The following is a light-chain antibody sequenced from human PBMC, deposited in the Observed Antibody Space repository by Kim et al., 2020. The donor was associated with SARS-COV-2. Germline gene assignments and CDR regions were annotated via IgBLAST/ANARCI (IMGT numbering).Light chain of an antibody. CDR2: RNN. J-gene: IGLJ3*02. V-gene: IGLV10-54*02. Sequence: QAGLTQPPSVSKGLRQTATLTCTGNSNIVGNQGAAWLQQHQGHPPKLLSYRNNNRPSGISERFSASRSGNTASLTITGLQPEDEADYYCSAFDSSLGASWVFCGGAQVGVL. CDR3: SAFDSSLGASWV. CDR1: SNIVGNQG.